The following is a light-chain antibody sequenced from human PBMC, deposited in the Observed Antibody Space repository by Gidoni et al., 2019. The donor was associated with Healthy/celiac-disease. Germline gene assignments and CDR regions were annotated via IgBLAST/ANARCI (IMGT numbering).Light chain of an antibody. V-gene: IGLV3-1*01. CDR2: QDS. Sequence: GQTASITCSGDKLGDKYACWYQQKPGQSPVLVIYQDSKRPSGIPERFSGSNSGNTATLTISGTQAMDEADYYCQAWDSSTNVVFGGGTKLTVL. CDR1: KLGDKY. CDR3: QAWDSSTNVV. J-gene: IGLJ2*01.